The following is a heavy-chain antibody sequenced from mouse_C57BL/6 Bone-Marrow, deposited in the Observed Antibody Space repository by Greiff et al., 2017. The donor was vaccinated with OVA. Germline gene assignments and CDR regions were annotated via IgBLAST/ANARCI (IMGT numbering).Heavy chain of an antibody. CDR3: ARCYDGYYGYFDY. CDR1: GYSITSGYD. CDR2: ISYSGST. Sequence: EVKLVESGPGMVKPSQSLSLTCTVTGYSITSGYDWHWIRHFPGNKPEWMGYISYSGSTNYNPSLKSRIPITHDTSKNHFFLKLNSGTTEDTSTYYCARCYDGYYGYFDYWGQGTTLTVSS. J-gene: IGHJ2*01. V-gene: IGHV3-1*01. D-gene: IGHD2-3*01.